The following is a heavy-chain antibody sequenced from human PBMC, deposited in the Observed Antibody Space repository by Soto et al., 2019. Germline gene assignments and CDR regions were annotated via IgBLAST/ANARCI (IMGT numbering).Heavy chain of an antibody. V-gene: IGHV4-31*03. D-gene: IGHD2-15*01. CDR2: IYYSGST. Sequence: QVQLQESGAGLVKPSQTLSLTCTVSGGSISSGGYYWSWIRQHPGKGLEWIGYIYYSGSTYYNPSLKSRVTISVDTSKNQFSPKLSSVTAADTAVYYCARYSWWPEYHDYWGQGTLVTVSS. J-gene: IGHJ4*02. CDR1: GGSISSGGYY. CDR3: ARYSWWPEYHDY.